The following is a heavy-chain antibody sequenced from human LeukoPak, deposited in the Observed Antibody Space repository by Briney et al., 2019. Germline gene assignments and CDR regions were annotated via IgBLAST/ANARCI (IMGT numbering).Heavy chain of an antibody. D-gene: IGHD2-2*01. CDR1: GCTFSGYS. J-gene: IGHJ4*02. CDR3: SRDVLPDVDMPGY. Sequence: GGSLRLSCAASGCTFSGYSMNWVRQAPGKGLEWVSSISSSSSYIYYADSVKGRFTISRDNAKNSLYLQMNSLRAEDTAVDYCSRDVLPDVDMPGYWGQGTLVTVSS. V-gene: IGHV3-21*01. CDR2: ISSSSSYI.